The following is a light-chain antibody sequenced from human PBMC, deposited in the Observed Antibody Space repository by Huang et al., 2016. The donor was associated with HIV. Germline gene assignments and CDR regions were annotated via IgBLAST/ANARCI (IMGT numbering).Light chain of an antibody. V-gene: IGKV4-1*01. Sequence: DIVMTQSPDSLAVSLGERATINCKSSQSVLYSSNNKNYLGWYQQKSGQPPKLLIYWASTREFVVPDRFSGSGSGTDFTLTISSLQAEDVAVYYCQQYYRTPRTFGQGTKVEIK. CDR3: QQYYRTPRT. CDR2: WAS. J-gene: IGKJ1*01. CDR1: QSVLYSSNNKNY.